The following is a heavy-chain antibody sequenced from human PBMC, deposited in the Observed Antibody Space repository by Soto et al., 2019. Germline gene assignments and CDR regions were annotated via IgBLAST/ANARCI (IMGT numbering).Heavy chain of an antibody. D-gene: IGHD1-26*01. CDR3: AKDKYSGSPSVIDY. CDR1: GFTFSAFA. Sequence: EVQLLESGGGLVQSGESLRLSCAASGFTFSAFAMSWVRQAPGKGLEWVSSLSNSGDSTYYADSVKGRFSISRDNSKNTLLLQMNTLRVDDTALYYCAKDKYSGSPSVIDYWGQGILVTVSS. V-gene: IGHV3-23*01. CDR2: LSNSGDST. J-gene: IGHJ4*02.